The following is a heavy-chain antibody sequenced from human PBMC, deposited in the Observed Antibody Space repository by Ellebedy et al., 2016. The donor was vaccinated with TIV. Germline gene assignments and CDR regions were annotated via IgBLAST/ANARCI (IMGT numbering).Heavy chain of an antibody. V-gene: IGHV3-23*01. D-gene: IGHD1-26*01. CDR2: ISGSGART. Sequence: GGSLRLSXAASGFTISIFAMNWVRQSPGKGLQWVSAISGSGARTHYIDSVKGRFTISRDDSKNTVYLQMDSLRVEDTAVYYCGVGDHGYEFDYWGQGTRVIVSS. CDR1: GFTISIFA. J-gene: IGHJ4*02. CDR3: GVGDHGYEFDY.